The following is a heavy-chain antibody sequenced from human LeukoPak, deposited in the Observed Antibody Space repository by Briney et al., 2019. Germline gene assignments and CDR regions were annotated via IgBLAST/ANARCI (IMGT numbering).Heavy chain of an antibody. D-gene: IGHD3-3*01. Sequence: SETLSLTCTVSGGSISSYYWSWIRQPAGKGLEWIGRIYTSGSTNYNPSLKSRVTMSVDTSKNQFPLKLSSVTAADTAVYYCARDRPSLQFGVVIISYFDYWGQGTLVTVSS. CDR3: ARDRPSLQFGVVIISYFDY. CDR1: GGSISSYY. V-gene: IGHV4-4*07. J-gene: IGHJ4*02. CDR2: IYTSGST.